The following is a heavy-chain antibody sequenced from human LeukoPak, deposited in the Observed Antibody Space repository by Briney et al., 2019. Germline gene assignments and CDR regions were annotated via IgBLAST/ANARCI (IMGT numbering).Heavy chain of an antibody. D-gene: IGHD3-3*01. CDR3: ARDRYDFWSGYYVY. CDR1: GFTFSSYS. CDR2: ISSSSSYI. J-gene: IGHJ4*02. Sequence: PGGSLRLSCAASGFTFSSYSMNWVRQAPGKGLEWVSSISSSSSYIYYADSVKGRFTISGDNAKNSLYLQMNSLRAEDTAVYYCARDRYDFWSGYYVYWGQGTLVTVSS. V-gene: IGHV3-21*01.